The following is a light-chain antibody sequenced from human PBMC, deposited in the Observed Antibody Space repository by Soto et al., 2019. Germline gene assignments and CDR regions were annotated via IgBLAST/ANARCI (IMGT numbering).Light chain of an antibody. V-gene: IGLV2-14*01. CDR1: SSDVGGYNY. Sequence: QSVLTQPASVSGSPGQSITISCTGTSSDVGGYNYVSWYQQHPGKPPKLMIYDVSNRPSGVSNRFSGSKSGNTASLTISGLQAEDEADYYCSSYTSSSTNVFGTGTKLTVL. CDR3: SSYTSSSTNV. J-gene: IGLJ1*01. CDR2: DVS.